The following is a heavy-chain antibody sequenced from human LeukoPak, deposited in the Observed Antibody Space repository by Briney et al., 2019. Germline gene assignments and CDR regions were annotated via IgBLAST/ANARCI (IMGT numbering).Heavy chain of an antibody. CDR1: GYTFTGYY. V-gene: IGHV1-2*02. CDR3: ARPLWFGELSGFDP. D-gene: IGHD3-10*01. CDR2: INPNSGGT. J-gene: IGHJ5*02. Sequence: ASVKVSCKASGYTFTGYYMHWVRQAPGQGLEWMGWINPNSGGTNYAQKFQGRVTMTRDTSISTAYMELSRLRSDDTAMYYCARPLWFGELSGFDPWGQGTLVTVSS.